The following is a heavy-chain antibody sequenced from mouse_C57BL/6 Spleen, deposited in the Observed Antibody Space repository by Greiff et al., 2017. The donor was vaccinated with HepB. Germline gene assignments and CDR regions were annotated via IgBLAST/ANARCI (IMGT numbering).Heavy chain of an antibody. V-gene: IGHV5-17*01. CDR3: ASSFPNAMDY. D-gene: IGHD1-1*01. CDR2: ISSGSSTI. J-gene: IGHJ4*01. Sequence: EVKLMESGGGLVKPGGSLKLSCAASGFTFSDYGMHWVRQAPEKGLEWVAYISSGSSTIYYADTVKGRFTISRDNAKNTLFLQMTSLRSEDTAMYYCASSFPNAMDYWGQGTSVTVSS. CDR1: GFTFSDYG.